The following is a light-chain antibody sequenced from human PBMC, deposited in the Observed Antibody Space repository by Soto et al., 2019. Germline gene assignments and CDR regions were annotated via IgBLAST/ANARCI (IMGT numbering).Light chain of an antibody. J-gene: IGLJ1*01. Sequence: QSALTQPRSVSGSPGQSVTISCTGASSDVGGYDYVSWYQQHPGKAPKLMIYDVNKRPSGLPARFSGSKSGNTASLTISGLQAEDEADYYCCSYATSHIYVFGTGTKLTVL. V-gene: IGLV2-11*01. CDR1: SSDVGGYDY. CDR3: CSYATSHIYV. CDR2: DVN.